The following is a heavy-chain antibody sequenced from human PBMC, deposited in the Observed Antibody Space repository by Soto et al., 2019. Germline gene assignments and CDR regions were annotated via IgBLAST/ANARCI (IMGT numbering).Heavy chain of an antibody. CDR1: GFTLSIYT. J-gene: IGHJ6*02. CDR2: ISYDGSNK. V-gene: IGHV3-30-3*01. Sequence: QVQLVESGGGVVQPGRSLRLSCAASGFTLSIYTMHWVRQAPGKGLEWVAVISYDGSNKYYADSVKGRFTISRDNSKNTLYLQMDSLRAEDTAVYYCATTTFGGVIVGSGERDYYYYGMDVWGQGTTVTVSS. CDR3: ATTTFGGVIVGSGERDYYYYGMDV. D-gene: IGHD3-16*02.